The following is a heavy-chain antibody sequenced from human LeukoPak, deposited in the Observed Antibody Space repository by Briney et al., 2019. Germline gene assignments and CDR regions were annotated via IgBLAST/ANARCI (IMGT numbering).Heavy chain of an antibody. D-gene: IGHD3-10*01. Sequence: SETLSLTCSVSGGSISSGGYYWSWIRQHPGKGLEWIGYIYYSGSTYYNPSLKSRVTISVDTSKNQFSLKLSSVTAADTAVYYCARDRTGPLSYYYGIDPWGQGTLVTVSS. CDR2: IYYSGST. V-gene: IGHV4-31*03. CDR1: GGSISSGGYY. CDR3: ARDRTGPLSYYYGIDP. J-gene: IGHJ5*02.